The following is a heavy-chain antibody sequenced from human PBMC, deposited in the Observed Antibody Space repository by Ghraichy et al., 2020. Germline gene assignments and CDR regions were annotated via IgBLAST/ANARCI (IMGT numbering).Heavy chain of an antibody. CDR1: GENISGHY. D-gene: IGHD1-26*01. V-gene: IGHV4-34*08. CDR3: ALTILGDTSLDDY. Sequence: SETLSLTWCGSGENISGHYLTSILKPRGKGPDWIGESNHNGVTKYNPSLRSRVTMSADTSKNQFSLWLRSVTGADTGLYYCALTILGDTSLDDYWGQGTLVTI. CDR2: SNHNGVT. J-gene: IGHJ4*02.